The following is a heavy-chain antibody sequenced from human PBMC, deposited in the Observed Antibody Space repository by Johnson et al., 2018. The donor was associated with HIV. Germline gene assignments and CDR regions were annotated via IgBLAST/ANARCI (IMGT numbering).Heavy chain of an antibody. J-gene: IGHJ3*01. D-gene: IGHD6-13*01. CDR2: ISYDGNNK. CDR1: GFTFSSYA. V-gene: IGHV3-30*04. Sequence: QVQLVESGGGVVQPGRSLRPSCAASGFTFSSYAMHWVRQAPGKGLEWVAVISYDGNNKYYADSVKGRFTISRDNSKNTLYLQMNSLRAADTAVYYCARDDTGYSSSFDAFDVWGQGTMVTVSS. CDR3: ARDDTGYSSSFDAFDV.